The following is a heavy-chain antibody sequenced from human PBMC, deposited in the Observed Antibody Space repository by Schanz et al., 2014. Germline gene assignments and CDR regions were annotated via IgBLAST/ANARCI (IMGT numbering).Heavy chain of an antibody. CDR1: GFDFNSYS. CDR3: ARDRGYCSGGSCLTFDY. D-gene: IGHD2-15*01. Sequence: EVRLVESGGGLVQPGGSLRLSCEASGFDFNSYSMNWVRQVPGKGLEWVSALSGSGGSTYYADSVKGRFTISRDNSKNTLYLQMNTLRAEDTAVYYCARDRGYCSGGSCLTFDYWGQGTLVTVSS. CDR2: LSGSGGST. J-gene: IGHJ4*02. V-gene: IGHV3-23*04.